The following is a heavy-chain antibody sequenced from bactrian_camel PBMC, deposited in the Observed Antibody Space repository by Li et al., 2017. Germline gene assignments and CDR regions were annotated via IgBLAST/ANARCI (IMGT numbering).Heavy chain of an antibody. CDR3: VAAVVGSTLGTFDY. CDR2: INSGGGNT. CDR1: EFTFSNYY. J-gene: IGHJ4*01. Sequence: VQLVESGGGLVQPGGSLRLSCAASEFTFSNYYMSWVRQAPGKGLEWVSAINSGGGNTYYADSVKGRFTISRDNAKNTVYLQMSSLKVEDTAKYYCVAAVVGSTLGTFDYWGQGTQVTVS. V-gene: IGHV3S40*01. D-gene: IGHD2*01.